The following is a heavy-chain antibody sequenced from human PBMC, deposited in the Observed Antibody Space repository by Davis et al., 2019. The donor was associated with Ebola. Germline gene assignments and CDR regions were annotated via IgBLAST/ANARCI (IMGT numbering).Heavy chain of an antibody. D-gene: IGHD3-10*01. V-gene: IGHV1-69*04. CDR2: IIPILGIA. J-gene: IGHJ6*02. Sequence: AASVKVSCKASGGTFSSYAISWVRQAPGQGLEWMGRIIPILGIANYAQKFQGRVTITADKSTSTAYMELSSLRSEDTAVYYCARTRRITMVRGDYGMDVWGQGTTVTVSS. CDR1: GGTFSSYA. CDR3: ARTRRITMVRGDYGMDV.